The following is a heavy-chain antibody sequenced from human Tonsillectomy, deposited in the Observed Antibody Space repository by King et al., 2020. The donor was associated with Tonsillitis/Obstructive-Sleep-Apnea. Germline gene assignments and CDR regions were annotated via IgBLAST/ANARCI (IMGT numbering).Heavy chain of an antibody. J-gene: IGHJ5*02. Sequence: VQLQQWGAGLLKPSETLSLTCAVYGGSFSGYYWNWIRQPPGKGLEWIGEINHSGSTNYNPSLKSRVTVSVDTSKNQFSLKRSSVTAAETAVYYCARGSLGTTHSEGYDGWSGSGFDPWGQGTLVTVSS. CDR1: GGSFSGYY. CDR3: ARGSLGTTHSEGYDGWSGSGFDP. V-gene: IGHV4-34*01. D-gene: IGHD3-3*01. CDR2: INHSGST.